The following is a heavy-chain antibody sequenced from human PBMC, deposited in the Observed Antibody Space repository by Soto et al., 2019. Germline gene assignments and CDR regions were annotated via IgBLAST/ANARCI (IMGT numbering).Heavy chain of an antibody. Sequence: PGGSLRLSFTASGFTFGDYAMSWVRQAPGKGLEWVGFIRSKAYGGTTEYAASVKGRFTISRDDSKSIAYLQMNSLKTEDTAVYYCTRTLLFYYYYGMDVWGQGTTVTVSS. CDR2: IRSKAYGGTT. CDR1: GFTFGDYA. V-gene: IGHV3-49*04. CDR3: TRTLLFYYYYGMDV. J-gene: IGHJ6*02. D-gene: IGHD1-26*01.